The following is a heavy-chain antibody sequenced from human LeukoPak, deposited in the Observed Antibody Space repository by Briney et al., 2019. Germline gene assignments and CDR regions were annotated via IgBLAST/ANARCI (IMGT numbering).Heavy chain of an antibody. J-gene: IGHJ3*02. CDR1: GFTFSIYW. D-gene: IGHD2-2*01. V-gene: IGHV3-74*01. CDR2: INSDGSST. CDR3: ARGRGYCTSTSCHWAFDI. Sequence: GGSLRLSCAASGFTFSIYWIHWVRQAPGKGLVWVSRINSDGSSTSYADSVKGRFTISRDNAKNTLYLQMNSLRAEDTAVYYCARGRGYCTSTSCHWAFDIWGQGTMVTVSS.